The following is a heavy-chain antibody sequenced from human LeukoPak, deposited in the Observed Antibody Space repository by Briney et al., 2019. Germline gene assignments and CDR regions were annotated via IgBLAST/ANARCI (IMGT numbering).Heavy chain of an antibody. J-gene: IGHJ3*02. Sequence: GGSVRLSCAASGFTFDDYTMHWVRQAPGKGLEWVSLISWDGGSTYYADSVKGRFTISRDNSKNSLYLQMNSLRAEDTAVYYCARERYNWNYRDAFDIWGQGTMVTVSS. CDR1: GFTFDDYT. CDR2: ISWDGGST. V-gene: IGHV3-43*01. D-gene: IGHD1-7*01. CDR3: ARERYNWNYRDAFDI.